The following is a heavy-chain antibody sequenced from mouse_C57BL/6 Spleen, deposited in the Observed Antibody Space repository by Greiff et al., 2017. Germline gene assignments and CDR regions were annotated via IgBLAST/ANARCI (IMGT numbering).Heavy chain of an antibody. D-gene: IGHD6-1*01. J-gene: IGHJ4*01. Sequence: QVQLQQPGAELVKPGASVKMSCKASGYTFTSYWITWVKQRPGQGLEWIGDIYPGSGSTNYNEKFKRKDTLTVDTSSSTAYMQPSSLTSEDSAVYYCARSADERYAMDDWGQGTSVTGSS. V-gene: IGHV1-55*01. CDR3: ARSADERYAMDD. CDR2: IYPGSGST. CDR1: GYTFTSYW.